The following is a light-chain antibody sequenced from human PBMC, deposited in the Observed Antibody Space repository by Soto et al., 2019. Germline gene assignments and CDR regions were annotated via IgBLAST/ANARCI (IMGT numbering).Light chain of an antibody. CDR1: SSDVGGYNF. Sequence: QSVLTQPPSASGSPGQSVTISCTGTSSDVGGYNFVSWYQQHPGKAPKLMIYDVSKRPSGVPDRFSGSKSGNTASLTVSGLQAEDEADYYCSSYAGSDNVLFGGGTKLTVL. V-gene: IGLV2-8*01. CDR3: SSYAGSDNVL. CDR2: DVS. J-gene: IGLJ2*01.